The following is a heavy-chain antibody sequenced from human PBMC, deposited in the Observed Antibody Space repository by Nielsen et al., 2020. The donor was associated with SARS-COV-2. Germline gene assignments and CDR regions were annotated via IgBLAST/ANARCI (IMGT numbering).Heavy chain of an antibody. D-gene: IGHD6-19*01. J-gene: IGHJ6*02. CDR2: INPNSGGT. V-gene: IGHV1-2*04. CDR3: ARDREGAVAGTYYYYGMDV. Sequence: ASVKVSCKASGYTFTGYYMHWVRQAPGQGLEWMGWINPNSGGTNYAQKFQGWVTMTRDTSISTAYMELSRLRSDDTAVYYCARDREGAVAGTYYYYGMDVWGQGTTVTVS. CDR1: GYTFTGYY.